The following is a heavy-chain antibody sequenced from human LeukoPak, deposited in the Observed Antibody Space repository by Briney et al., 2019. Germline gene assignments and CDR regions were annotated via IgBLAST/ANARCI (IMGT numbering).Heavy chain of an antibody. V-gene: IGHV4-39*01. CDR3: ATHSSSWYGRTPFDY. CDR2: IYYSGST. D-gene: IGHD6-13*01. Sequence: PSETLSLTCTVSGGSISSSSYYWGWIRQPPGKGLEWIGTIYYSGSTYYNPSLKSRVTISVDTSKNQFSLKLSSVTAADTAVYYCATHSSSWYGRTPFDYWGQGTLVTVSS. CDR1: GGSISSSSYY. J-gene: IGHJ4*02.